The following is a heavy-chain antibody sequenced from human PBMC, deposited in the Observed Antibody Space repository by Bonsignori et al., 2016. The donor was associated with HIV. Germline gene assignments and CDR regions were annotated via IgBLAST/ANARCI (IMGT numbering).Heavy chain of an antibody. CDR2: INHSGST. J-gene: IGHJ4*02. CDR3: ARSLEAKTTPFDY. V-gene: IGHV4-34*01. D-gene: IGHD4-17*01. Sequence: WIRQPPGKGLEWIGEINHSGSTNYNPSLKSRVTISVDTSKNQFSLKLSSVTAADTAVYYCARSLEAKTTPFDYWGQGTLVTVSS.